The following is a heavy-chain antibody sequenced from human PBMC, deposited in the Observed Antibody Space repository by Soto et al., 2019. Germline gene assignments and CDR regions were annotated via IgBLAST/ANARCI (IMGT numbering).Heavy chain of an antibody. CDR1: GFTFDDYA. CDR3: AKASGLRSPVPTDFNY. J-gene: IGHJ4*02. Sequence: GGSLRLSCAASGFTFDDYAMHWVRQAPGKGLEWVSGISGGGDSTYYADSVKGRFTISRDNSKNTLYLQMNSLRVEDTALYYCAKASGLRSPVPTDFNYWGRGTLVTVSS. D-gene: IGHD5-12*01. V-gene: IGHV3-23*01. CDR2: ISGGGDST.